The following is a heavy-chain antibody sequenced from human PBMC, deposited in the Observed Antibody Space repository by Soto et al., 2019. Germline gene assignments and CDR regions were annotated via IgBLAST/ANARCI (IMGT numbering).Heavy chain of an antibody. J-gene: IGHJ6*03. V-gene: IGHV6-1*01. D-gene: IGHD6-19*01. CDR3: ARVSSGWYRRLYYYYYMDV. Sequence: QSQTLSLTCAISGDSVSSNSAAWNWIRQSPSRGLEWLGRTYYRSKWYNDYAVSVKSRITINPDTSKNQFSLHLNSVTPEDTAVYYCARVSSGWYRRLYYYYYMDVWGKGTTVTVSS. CDR2: TYYRSKWYN. CDR1: GDSVSSNSAA.